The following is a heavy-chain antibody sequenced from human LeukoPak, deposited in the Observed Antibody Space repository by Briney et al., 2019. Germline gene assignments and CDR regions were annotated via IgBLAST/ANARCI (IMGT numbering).Heavy chain of an antibody. D-gene: IGHD4-17*01. CDR3: AKATTVTKGALDY. J-gene: IGHJ4*02. V-gene: IGHV3-30*18. Sequence: GGSLRLSCAASGFTFSSYGMHWVRQAPGKGLEWVAVISYDGSNKYYADSVKGRFTISRDNSKNTLYLQMNSLRAEDTAVYYCAKATTVTKGALDYWGQGTLVTVSS. CDR2: ISYDGSNK. CDR1: GFTFSSYG.